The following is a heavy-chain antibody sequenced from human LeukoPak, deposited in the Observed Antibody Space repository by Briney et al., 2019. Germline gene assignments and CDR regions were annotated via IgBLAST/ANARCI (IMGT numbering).Heavy chain of an antibody. J-gene: IGHJ4*02. V-gene: IGHV4-39*07. CDR2: IYYSGST. CDR3: ARVGYYYDSRAFDY. Sequence: SETLSLTCTVSGGSISSSGYYWGWIRQPPGKGLEWIGNIYYSGSTYYNPSLKSRVTISVDTSKNQFSLKLSSVTAADTAVYYCARVGYYYDSRAFDYWGQGTLVTVSS. D-gene: IGHD3-22*01. CDR1: GGSISSSGYY.